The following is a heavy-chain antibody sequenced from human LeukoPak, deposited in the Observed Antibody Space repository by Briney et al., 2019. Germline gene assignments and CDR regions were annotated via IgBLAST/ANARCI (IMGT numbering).Heavy chain of an antibody. V-gene: IGHV3-48*01. CDR2: ISSSSVTI. CDR1: GFTFSSYS. J-gene: IGHJ4*02. Sequence: GGSLRLSCAASGFTFSSYSVNWVRQAPGKGLEWISYISSSSVTIYYADSVRGRFTLSRENARNSLSLLMNSLRVEDTAVYYCARSMIAFGGAIDYWGQGTQVTVSS. D-gene: IGHD3-16*01. CDR3: ARSMIAFGGAIDY.